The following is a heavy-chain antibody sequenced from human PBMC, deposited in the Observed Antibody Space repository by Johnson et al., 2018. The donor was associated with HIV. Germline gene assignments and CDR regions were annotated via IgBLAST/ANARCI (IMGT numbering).Heavy chain of an antibody. CDR2: IRYDGSDK. CDR1: GFTFSSYG. J-gene: IGHJ3*02. V-gene: IGHV3-30*02. CDR3: TTDWGLWFGELLHDAFDI. D-gene: IGHD3-10*01. Sequence: QVQLVESGGGLVQPGGSLRLSCTASGFTFSSYGMHWVRQAPGKGLEWVSFIRYDGSDKHYADSVKGRFTISRDNSKNTLYLQMNSLKTEDTAVYYCTTDWGLWFGELLHDAFDIWGQGTMVTVSS.